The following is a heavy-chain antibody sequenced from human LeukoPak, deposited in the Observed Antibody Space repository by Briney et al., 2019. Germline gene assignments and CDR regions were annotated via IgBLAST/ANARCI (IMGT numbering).Heavy chain of an antibody. J-gene: IGHJ6*02. V-gene: IGHV3-53*01. D-gene: IGHD2-2*03. CDR1: GFTFSSNY. CDR2: IYSGGST. CDR3: ARVDIDIVAGMDV. Sequence: GGSLRLSCAASGFTFSSNYMSWVRQAPGKGLEWVSLIYSGGSTYYADSVKGRFTISRHNSKNTLYLQMNSLRAEDTAVYYCARVDIDIVAGMDVWGQGTTVTVSS.